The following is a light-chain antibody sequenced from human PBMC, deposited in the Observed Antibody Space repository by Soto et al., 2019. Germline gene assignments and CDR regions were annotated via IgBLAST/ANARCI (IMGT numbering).Light chain of an antibody. CDR3: QQTYSTPQP. J-gene: IGKJ5*01. Sequence: IPVTQSPSSLSATCGGRVTITFRASQSISRHLNWYQQKPGKAPKLLINIASSLQSGVPSRFSGSGSGTDFTLTISNVQPEDFATYYCQQTYSTPQPFGQGTRLEI. V-gene: IGKV1-39*01. CDR2: IAS. CDR1: QSISRH.